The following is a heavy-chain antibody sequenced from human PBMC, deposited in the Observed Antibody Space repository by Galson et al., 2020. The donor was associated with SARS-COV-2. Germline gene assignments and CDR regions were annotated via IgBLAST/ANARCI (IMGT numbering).Heavy chain of an antibody. Sequence: SETLSLTCTVSGVSITSGTYFWNWIRQPAGQRLEWLGRFFSSGSTDYNPSLKSRFTMSINTSKNQFSLELSSVTAADSAVYYCVRGLGVWGKGTMVTVSS. CDR3: VRGLGV. J-gene: IGHJ3*01. CDR2: FFSSGST. V-gene: IGHV4-61*02. CDR1: GVSITSGTYF.